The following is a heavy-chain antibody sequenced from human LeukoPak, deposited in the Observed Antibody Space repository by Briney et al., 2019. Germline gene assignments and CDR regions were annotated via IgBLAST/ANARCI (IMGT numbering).Heavy chain of an antibody. CDR3: ARHGHYYDNSGYYSSFDY. D-gene: IGHD3-22*01. Sequence: SETLSLTCTVSGGSISSTNYYWGWIRQPPGKGLEWIGSIYYSGSTYYNPSLKSRVTISVDTSKNQFSLKLSSVTAADTAMYYCARHGHYYDNSGYYSSFDYWGQGTLVTVSS. J-gene: IGHJ4*02. V-gene: IGHV4-39*01. CDR2: IYYSGST. CDR1: GGSISSTNYY.